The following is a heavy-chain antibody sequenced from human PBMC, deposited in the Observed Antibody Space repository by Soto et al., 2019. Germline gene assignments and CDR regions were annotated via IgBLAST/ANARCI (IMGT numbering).Heavy chain of an antibody. V-gene: IGHV3-73*01. CDR1: GFTFSGSA. D-gene: IGHD5-12*01. CDR3: THGYSGYDPFDY. J-gene: IGHJ4*02. CDR2: IRSKANSYAT. Sequence: EVQLVESGGGLVQPGGSLKLSCAASGFTFSGSAMHWVRQASGKGLEWVGRIRSKANSYATAYAASVKGRFTISRDDSKNTAYLQMNRLKTEETAVCYCTHGYSGYDPFDYWGQGTLVTVSS.